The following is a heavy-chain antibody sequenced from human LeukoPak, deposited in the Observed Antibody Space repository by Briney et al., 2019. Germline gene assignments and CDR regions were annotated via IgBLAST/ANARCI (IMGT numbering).Heavy chain of an antibody. J-gene: IGHJ2*01. CDR1: GFTFTMYW. CDR2: ITSDGSAT. CDR3: ARDASPGYFDL. D-gene: IGHD2-15*01. Sequence: GGSLRLSCPVSGFTFTMYWMHWVRQGPGKGLEWVSRITSDGSATGYADSVKGRFTISRDNAKNTLYLQMNSLRAEDTAVYYCARDASPGYFDLWGRGTLLIVSS. V-gene: IGHV3-74*01.